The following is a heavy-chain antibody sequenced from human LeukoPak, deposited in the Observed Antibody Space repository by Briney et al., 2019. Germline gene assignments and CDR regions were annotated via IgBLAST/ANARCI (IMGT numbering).Heavy chain of an antibody. V-gene: IGHV3-30*01. CDR3: ARSLLEWLLWGVFVY. Sequence: GRSLRLSCAASGFTFSSYAMHWVRQAPGKGLECVAVISYDGSNKYYADSVKGRFTISRDNSKNTLYLQMNSLRAEDTAVYYCARSLLEWLLWGVFVYWGQGTLVTVSS. CDR2: ISYDGSNK. J-gene: IGHJ4*02. D-gene: IGHD3-3*01. CDR1: GFTFSSYA.